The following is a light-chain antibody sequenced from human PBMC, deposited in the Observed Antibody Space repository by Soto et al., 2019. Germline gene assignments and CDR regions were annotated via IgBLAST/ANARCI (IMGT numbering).Light chain of an antibody. CDR1: TGAVTSGHY. J-gene: IGLJ3*02. CDR3: LLSYGGARRV. Sequence: QAVVTQEPSLTVSPGGTVTLTCGSSTGAVTSGHYPYWFRQNPGQAPRTLISDTSNRHSWTPARFSGSLIGGRAALTLSGAQPEDEAEYFCLLSYGGARRVFGGGTKLTVL. V-gene: IGLV7-46*01. CDR2: DTS.